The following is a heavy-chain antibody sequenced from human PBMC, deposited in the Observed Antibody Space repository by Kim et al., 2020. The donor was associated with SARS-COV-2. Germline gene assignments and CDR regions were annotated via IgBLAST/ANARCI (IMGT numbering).Heavy chain of an antibody. Sequence: GGSLRLSCAASGFTFDDYAMHWVRQAPGKGLEWVSGISWNSGSIGYADSVKGRFTISRDNAKNSLYLQMNSLRAEDTALYYCAKDNYHSSCYNGWFDPWG. J-gene: IGHJ5*02. D-gene: IGHD3-22*01. CDR3: AKDNYHSSCYNGWFDP. CDR1: GFTFDDYA. V-gene: IGHV3-9*01. CDR2: ISWNSGSI.